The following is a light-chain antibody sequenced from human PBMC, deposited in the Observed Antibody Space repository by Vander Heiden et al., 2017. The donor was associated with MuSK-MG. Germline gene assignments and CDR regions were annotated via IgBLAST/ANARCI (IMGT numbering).Light chain of an antibody. CDR1: KLGDKY. V-gene: IGLV3-1*01. Sequence: SYELTQPPSVSVPPGQTASITCSGDKLGDKYACWYQQKPGQSPVLVIYQDSKRPSGIPERFSGSNSGNTATLTISGTQAMDEADYYCQAWDSSPVVFGGGTKLTVL. CDR2: QDS. J-gene: IGLJ2*01. CDR3: QAWDSSPVV.